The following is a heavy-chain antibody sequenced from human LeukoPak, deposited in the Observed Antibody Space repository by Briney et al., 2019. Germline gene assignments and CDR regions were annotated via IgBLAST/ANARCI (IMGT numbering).Heavy chain of an antibody. J-gene: IGHJ3*02. D-gene: IGHD4-17*01. Sequence: SETLSLTCAVYGESFSGYYWSWIRQPPGKGLGWIGDINHSGSTKYNPSLKSRVTISLDTSKNQFSLKLSSVTAADTAVYYCARDGAYGDYSGPFDIWGQGKMVTVSS. CDR2: INHSGST. V-gene: IGHV4-34*01. CDR3: ARDGAYGDYSGPFDI. CDR1: GESFSGYY.